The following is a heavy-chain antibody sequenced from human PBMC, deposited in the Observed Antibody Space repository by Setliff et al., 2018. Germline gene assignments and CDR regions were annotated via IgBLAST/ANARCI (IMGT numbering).Heavy chain of an antibody. CDR2: INHRGST. V-gene: IGHV4-34*01. J-gene: IGHJ4*02. CDR3: ARGGTYRYFDY. Sequence: PSETLSLTCAAYGGTFSDYYWTWIRQPPGKGLEWVGEINHRGSTNYSPSLRSRLTISVDTSKTQFSLKLNSMTTADTAVYYCARGGTYRYFDYWGQGTLVTVSS. CDR1: GGTFSDYY.